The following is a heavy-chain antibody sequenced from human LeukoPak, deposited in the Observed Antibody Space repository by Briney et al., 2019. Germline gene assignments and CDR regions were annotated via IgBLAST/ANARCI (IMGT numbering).Heavy chain of an antibody. CDR3: ARFSVVAYYMDV. V-gene: IGHV1-8*01. CDR2: MNPNSGNT. D-gene: IGHD2-15*01. Sequence: EASVKVSCKASGYTFTSYDINWVRQAIGQGLEWMGWMNPNSGNTGHAQKFQGRVTMTRNTSISTAYMELSSLRSEDTAVYYCARFSVVAYYMDVWGKGTTVTVSS. J-gene: IGHJ6*03. CDR1: GYTFTSYD.